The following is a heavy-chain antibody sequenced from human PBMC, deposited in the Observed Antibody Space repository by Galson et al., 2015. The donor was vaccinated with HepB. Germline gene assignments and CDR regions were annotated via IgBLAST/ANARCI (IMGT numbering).Heavy chain of an antibody. V-gene: IGHV3-48*02. D-gene: IGHD4/OR15-4a*01. J-gene: IGHJ3*01. CDR2: ISGVTSII. CDR3: TRVGHYMVRGAFDV. CDR1: GFTLSRHS. Sequence: SLRLSCAASGFTLSRHSMNWVRQAPGKGLEWISHISGVTSIIEHADSVKGRFTISRDNAENSVYLQMNSLRDEDTAVYYCTRVGHYMVRGAFDVWGQGTVVTVSS.